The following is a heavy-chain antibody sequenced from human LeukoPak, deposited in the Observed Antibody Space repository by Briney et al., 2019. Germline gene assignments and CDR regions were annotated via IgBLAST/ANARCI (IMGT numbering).Heavy chain of an antibody. CDR1: GFTFSSYA. CDR3: ARAPVTSCRGAYCYPFDY. J-gene: IGHJ4*02. CDR2: INGSGGST. D-gene: IGHD2-21*01. Sequence: GGSLRLSCAASGFTFSSYAMSWVRQAPGKGLEWVSDINGSGGSTYYADSVKGRFTISRDNSKNTLYLQMNSLRVEDAAVYYCARAPVTSCRGAYCYPFDYWGQGTLVTVSS. V-gene: IGHV3-23*01.